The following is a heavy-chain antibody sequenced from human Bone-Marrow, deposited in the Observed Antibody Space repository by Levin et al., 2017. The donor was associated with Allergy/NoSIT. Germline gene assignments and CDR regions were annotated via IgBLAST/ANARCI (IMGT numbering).Heavy chain of an antibody. J-gene: IGHJ4*02. CDR3: ARGARTSIVRGRLYYFDF. V-gene: IGHV1-46*01. CDR2: INCGGGST. CDR1: GYIFASHF. D-gene: IGHD3-10*01. Sequence: GESLKISCKASGYIFASHFIHWVRQAPGQGLELMGFINCGGGSTSYPPKFQGRVTMSRDTSTSTVYMELSGLRSDDTAVYYCARGARTSIVRGRLYYFDFWGQGSLVTVSS.